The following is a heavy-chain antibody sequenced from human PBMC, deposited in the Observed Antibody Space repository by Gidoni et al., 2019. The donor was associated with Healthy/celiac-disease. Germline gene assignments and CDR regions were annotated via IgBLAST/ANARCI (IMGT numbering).Heavy chain of an antibody. CDR2: INPSGGST. D-gene: IGHD6-13*01. CDR3: ARGRIAAAGKNWFDP. Sequence: QVQLVQSGAEVKKPGASVKVSCKASGYTVTSYYMHWVRQAPGQGLEWMGIINPSGGSTSYAQKFQGRVTMTRDTSTSTVYMELSSLRSEDTAVYYCARGRIAAAGKNWFDPWGQGTLVTVSS. CDR1: GYTVTSYY. J-gene: IGHJ5*02. V-gene: IGHV1-46*01.